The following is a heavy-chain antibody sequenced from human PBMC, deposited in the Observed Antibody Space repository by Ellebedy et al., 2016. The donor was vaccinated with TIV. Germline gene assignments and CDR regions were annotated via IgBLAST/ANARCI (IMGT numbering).Heavy chain of an antibody. CDR1: GYTFTGYY. CDR2: INPNSGGT. J-gene: IGHJ4*02. D-gene: IGHD2-2*01. Sequence: ASVKVSXXASGYTFTGYYMHWVRQAPGQGLEWMGWINPNSGGTNYAQKFQGRVTMTRDTSISTAYMELSRLRSDDTAVYYCAREGPGEYQLFLDYWGQGTLVTVSS. CDR3: AREGPGEYQLFLDY. V-gene: IGHV1-2*02.